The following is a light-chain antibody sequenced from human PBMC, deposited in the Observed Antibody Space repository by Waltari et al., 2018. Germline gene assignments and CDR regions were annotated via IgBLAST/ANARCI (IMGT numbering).Light chain of an antibody. CDR3: QQGHSAPYT. Sequence: DIQMTQSPSSLSASVGDRVTITCRASQTISSYLNWYQQKPGKAPKLLIYTASSLQSGVPSRFSGSGSVTDFTLTISSLQPEDFATYYCQQGHSAPYTFGQGTKLEIK. CDR2: TAS. CDR1: QTISSY. J-gene: IGKJ2*01. V-gene: IGKV1-39*01.